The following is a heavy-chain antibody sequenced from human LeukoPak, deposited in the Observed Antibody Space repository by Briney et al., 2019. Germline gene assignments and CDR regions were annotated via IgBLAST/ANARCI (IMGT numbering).Heavy chain of an antibody. CDR1: GGTFSSYA. Sequence: SVKVSCKASGGTFSSYAISWVRQAPGQGLEWMGGIIPIFGTANYAQKFQGRVTITTDESTSTAYMELSSLRSEDTDVYYCARDDYGDYVGGGADYWGQGTLVTVSS. J-gene: IGHJ4*02. CDR3: ARDDYGDYVGGGADY. D-gene: IGHD4-17*01. CDR2: IIPIFGTA. V-gene: IGHV1-69*05.